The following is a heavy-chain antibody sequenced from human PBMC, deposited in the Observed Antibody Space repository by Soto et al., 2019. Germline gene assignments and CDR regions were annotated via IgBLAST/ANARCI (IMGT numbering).Heavy chain of an antibody. V-gene: IGHV1-69*01. CDR2: IIPIFGTA. D-gene: IGHD3-3*01. CDR3: ARDPYRTGSGYYSGWFDP. J-gene: IGHJ5*02. Sequence: QVQLVQSGAEVKKPGSSVKVSCKASGGTFSSYAISWVRQAPGQGLEWMGGIIPIFGTANYAQKFQGRVTITADESTSTAYMELSSLRSEDTAVYYCARDPYRTGSGYYSGWFDPWGQGTLVTVSS. CDR1: GGTFSSYA.